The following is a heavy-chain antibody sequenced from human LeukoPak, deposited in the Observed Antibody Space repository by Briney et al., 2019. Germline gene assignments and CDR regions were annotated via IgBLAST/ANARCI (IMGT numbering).Heavy chain of an antibody. D-gene: IGHD3-10*01. CDR3: ARGAGGSDP. CDR2: MYYSGIT. V-gene: IGHV4-59*01. Sequence: PSETLSLTCTVSGGSISSYYWSWIRQPPGKGLEWIGYMYYSGITKYNPSLKSRVTISVDTSKNQFSLKLSSVTAADTAVYYCARGAGGSDPWGQGTLSPSPQ. J-gene: IGHJ5*02. CDR1: GGSISSYY.